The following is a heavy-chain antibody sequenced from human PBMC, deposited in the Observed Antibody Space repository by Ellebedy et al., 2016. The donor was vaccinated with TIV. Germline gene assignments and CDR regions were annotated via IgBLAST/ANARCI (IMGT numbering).Heavy chain of an antibody. D-gene: IGHD2-8*01. CDR2: IVNSGRDT. J-gene: IGHJ4*02. V-gene: IGHV3-21*06. Sequence: GGSLRLXXAVSGLPFSTFFMSWVRQAPGKGLEWVATIVNSGRDTYYADPLKGRFTISRDNTRNSVYLQMDSLTVEDTAVYYCTRDGREWSRDYWGQGTLVTVSS. CDR3: TRDGREWSRDY. CDR1: GLPFSTFF.